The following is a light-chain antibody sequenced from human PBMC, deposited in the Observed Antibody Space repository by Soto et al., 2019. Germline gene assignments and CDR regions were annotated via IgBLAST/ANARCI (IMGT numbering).Light chain of an antibody. CDR2: GAS. CDR1: QSVSSSY. Sequence: EIVLTQSPGTLSLSPGERATLSCRASQSVSSSYLAWYQQRPGQAPRLLIYGASSRATGIPDRFIGSGSGTDFTLTISRLEPEDFAVYYCQQYVSSPQTFGQGTKVDIK. V-gene: IGKV3-20*01. CDR3: QQYVSSPQT. J-gene: IGKJ1*01.